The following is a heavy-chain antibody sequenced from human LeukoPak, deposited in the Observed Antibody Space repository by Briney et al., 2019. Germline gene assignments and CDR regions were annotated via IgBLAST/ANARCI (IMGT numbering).Heavy chain of an antibody. D-gene: IGHD3-22*01. Sequence: PGGSLRLSCTASVFTFSNYFMSWVRQAPGKGLEWVSSISGSGGKTYYTDSVKGRFTISRDNSKNTLYLQMNSLRAEDTAVYYCARDSSGLFDYWGQGTLVTVSS. CDR1: VFTFSNYF. CDR2: ISGSGGKT. J-gene: IGHJ4*02. CDR3: ARDSSGLFDY. V-gene: IGHV3-23*01.